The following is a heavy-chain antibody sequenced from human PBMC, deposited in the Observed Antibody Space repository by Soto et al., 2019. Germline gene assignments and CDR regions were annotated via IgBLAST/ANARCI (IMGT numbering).Heavy chain of an antibody. CDR1: GVRFRRYV. Sequence: GGCLRLSGAGSGVRFRRYVMTWVRQASGKGPEWVADISGSGVTTDYADSVKGRFTISRDNSKNTLYLQSSSLTAGDSAVYYCAQPPTMRVVAHWGRGTLVTVSS. V-gene: IGHV3-23*01. CDR2: ISGSGVTT. J-gene: IGHJ4*02. CDR3: AQPPTMRVVAH. D-gene: IGHD3-22*01.